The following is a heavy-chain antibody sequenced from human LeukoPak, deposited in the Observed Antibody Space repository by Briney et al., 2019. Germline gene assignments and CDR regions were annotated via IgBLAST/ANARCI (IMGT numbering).Heavy chain of an antibody. CDR2: ISAYNGNT. CDR1: GYTFTGYY. J-gene: IGHJ3*02. V-gene: IGHV1-18*04. Sequence: GASVKVSCKASGYTFTGYYMHWVRQAPGQGLEWMGWISAYNGNTNYAQKLQGRVTMTTDTSTSTAYMELRSLRSDDTAVYYCAVDYYDSSGYHAYAFDIWGQGTMVTVSS. CDR3: AVDYYDSSGYHAYAFDI. D-gene: IGHD3-22*01.